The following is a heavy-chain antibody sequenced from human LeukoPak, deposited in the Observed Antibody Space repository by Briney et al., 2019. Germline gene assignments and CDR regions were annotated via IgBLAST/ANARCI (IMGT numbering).Heavy chain of an antibody. CDR2: IYYSGST. J-gene: IGHJ5*02. CDR3: ARDQLLVVAARNWFDP. V-gene: IGHV4-39*07. CDR1: GGSISSSSYY. D-gene: IGHD2-15*01. Sequence: PSETLSLTCTVSGGSISSSSYYWGWIRQPPGKGLEWIGSIYYSGSTYYNPSLKSRVTISVDTSKNQFSLKLSSVTAADTAVYYCARDQLLVVAARNWFDPWGQGTLVTVSS.